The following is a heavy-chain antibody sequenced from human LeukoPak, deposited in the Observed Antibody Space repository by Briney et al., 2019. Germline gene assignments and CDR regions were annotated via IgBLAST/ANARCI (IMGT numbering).Heavy chain of an antibody. CDR2: INHSGIT. V-gene: IGHV4-34*01. D-gene: IGHD5-18*01. J-gene: IGHJ4*02. CDR3: ARASLTAMVLFDY. CDR1: GGSFSGYY. Sequence: SETLSLTCAVYGGSFSGYYWTWIRQPPGKGLEWIGEINHSGITNYNPSLKSRVTISVDTSKNQFSLKLSSVTAADTAVYYCARASLTAMVLFDYWGQGTLVTVSS.